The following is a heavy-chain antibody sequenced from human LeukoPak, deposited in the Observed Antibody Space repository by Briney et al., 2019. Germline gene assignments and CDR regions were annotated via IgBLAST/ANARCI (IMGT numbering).Heavy chain of an antibody. CDR1: GYTFTSYA. CDR3: ARVGRIAAAGLTALDY. V-gene: IGHV1-18*01. D-gene: IGHD6-13*01. J-gene: IGHJ4*02. Sequence: GASVKVSCKASGYTFTSYAISWVRQAPGQGLEWMGWISTYNGNTNYAQKLQDRVTMTTDTSTSTAYMELRSLRSDDTAVYYCARVGRIAAAGLTALDYWGQGTLVTVSS. CDR2: ISTYNGNT.